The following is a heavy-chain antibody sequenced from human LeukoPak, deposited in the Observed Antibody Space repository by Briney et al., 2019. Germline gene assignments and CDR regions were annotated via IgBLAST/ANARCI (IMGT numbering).Heavy chain of an antibody. CDR1: GFTFSSYS. CDR2: ISSSSSYI. V-gene: IGHV3-21*01. D-gene: IGHD2-15*01. Sequence: GGSLRLSCAASGFTFSSYSMNWVRQAPGKGLEWVSSISSSSSYIYYADSEKGRFTISRDNAKNSLYLQMNSLRAEDTAVYYCARGYCSGGSCYPTDCWGQGTLVTVSS. CDR3: ARGYCSGGSCYPTDC. J-gene: IGHJ4*02.